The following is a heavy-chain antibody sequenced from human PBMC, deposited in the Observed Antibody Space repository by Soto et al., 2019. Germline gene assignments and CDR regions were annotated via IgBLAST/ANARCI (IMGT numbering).Heavy chain of an antibody. D-gene: IGHD1-26*01. V-gene: IGHV1-8*01. CDR3: ARWVVGADYSDY. CDR1: GYTFTNND. J-gene: IGHJ4*02. Sequence: QVQLVQSGAEVKEPGASVRVSCKASGYTFTNNDISWVRQATGKGLEWMGWMNPISGNAGYAQKFQGRVTMTRNTSISTAYLELRSLRVEDTAVYYCARWVVGADYSDYWGQGTLVTVSS. CDR2: MNPISGNA.